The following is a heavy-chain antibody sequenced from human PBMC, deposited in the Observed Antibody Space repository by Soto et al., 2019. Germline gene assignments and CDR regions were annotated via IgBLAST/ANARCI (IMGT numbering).Heavy chain of an antibody. CDR2: ISFDGGNQ. Sequence: QVQLVQSGGGVVQLGRSLRLSCAASGFDFNTYGLHWVRQAPGKGLEWVAGISFDGGNQYYADSVKGRFTISRDKSNNTLYLQMSSLGAEDTATYYCAKDSSVTADGSGGWFDPWGQGTLGIVS. J-gene: IGHJ5*02. CDR3: AKDSSVTADGSGGWFDP. D-gene: IGHD3-22*01. CDR1: GFDFNTYG. V-gene: IGHV3-30*18.